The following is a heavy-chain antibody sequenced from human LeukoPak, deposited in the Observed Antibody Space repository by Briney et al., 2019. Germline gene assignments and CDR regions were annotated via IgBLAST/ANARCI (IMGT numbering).Heavy chain of an antibody. CDR2: INPSGGST. V-gene: IGHV1-46*01. D-gene: IGHD2-15*01. J-gene: IGHJ6*02. Sequence: ASVKVSCKASGYTFTSHYMHWVRQAPGQGLEWMGIINPSGGSTSYAQKFQGRVTMTRDTYTSTVYMELSSLRSEDTAVYYCARDREIVVVVAAALRYYYYYGMDVWGQGTTVTVSS. CDR1: GYTFTSHY. CDR3: ARDREIVVVVAAALRYYYYYGMDV.